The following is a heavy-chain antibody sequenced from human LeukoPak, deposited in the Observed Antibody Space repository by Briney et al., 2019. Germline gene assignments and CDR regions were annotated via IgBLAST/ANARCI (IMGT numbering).Heavy chain of an antibody. D-gene: IGHD3-10*01. CDR1: GDSISSDY. CDR2: IHYTGST. J-gene: IGHJ5*02. Sequence: SETLSLTCTVSGDSISSDYWSWIRQPPGKGLEWIGYIHYTGSTNYSPSLKSRVTISVETSKNQFSLKLKSVTAADTAVYYCARGGYYGSGNDFRFDPWGQGTLVTVSS. CDR3: ARGGYYGSGNDFRFDP. V-gene: IGHV4-59*01.